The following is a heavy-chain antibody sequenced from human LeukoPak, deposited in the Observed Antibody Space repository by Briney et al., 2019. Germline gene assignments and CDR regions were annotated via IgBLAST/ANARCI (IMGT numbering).Heavy chain of an antibody. Sequence: PGGSLRLSCAASGFTFSSYAMHWVRQAPGKGLEYVSAISNNGGSTYYANSVKGRFTISRDNSKNTLFLQMVSLRAEDMAVYYCARGGSIAARPIDYWGQGTLVTVSS. CDR1: GFTFSSYA. J-gene: IGHJ4*02. CDR3: ARGGSIAARPIDY. D-gene: IGHD6-6*01. CDR2: ISNNGGST. V-gene: IGHV3-64*01.